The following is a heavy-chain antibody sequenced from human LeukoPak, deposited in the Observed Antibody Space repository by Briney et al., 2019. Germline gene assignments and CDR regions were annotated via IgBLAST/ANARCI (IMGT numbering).Heavy chain of an antibody. V-gene: IGHV3-21*01. CDR1: GFTFSSYS. CDR3: ARLTSGSYWNYYYYYYMDV. D-gene: IGHD1-26*01. CDR2: ISSSSSYI. J-gene: IGHJ6*03. Sequence: GGSLRLSCAASGFTFSSYSMNWVRQAPGKGLEWVSSISSSSSYIYYADSVKGRFTISRDNAKNSLYLQMNSLRAEDTAVYYCARLTSGSYWNYYYYYYMDVWGKGTTVTVSS.